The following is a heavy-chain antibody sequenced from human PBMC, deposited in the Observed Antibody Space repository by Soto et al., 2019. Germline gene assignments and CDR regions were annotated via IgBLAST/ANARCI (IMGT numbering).Heavy chain of an antibody. Sequence: QVQLVQSGAEVKKPGASVKVSCKASGYTFTSYGISWVRQAPGQGLEWMGWISAYNGNTNYAQKLQGRVTMTTDTSTSTSYMELRSLRSDDTAVYYYARLRAITSFGVGYRSYPWGQGTLVTVSS. V-gene: IGHV1-18*01. D-gene: IGHD3-3*01. CDR3: ARLRAITSFGVGYRSYP. CDR2: ISAYNGNT. CDR1: GYTFTSYG. J-gene: IGHJ5*02.